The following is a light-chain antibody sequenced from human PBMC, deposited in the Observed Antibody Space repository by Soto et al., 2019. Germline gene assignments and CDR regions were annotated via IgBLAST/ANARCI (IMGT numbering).Light chain of an antibody. V-gene: IGKV3-20*01. J-gene: IGKJ3*01. Sequence: EIVLTQSPGTLSLSPGERATLSCRASQSVSSSYLAWYQQKPGQAPRLLIYGASSRATGIPDRFSGSGSGTDLTLTISRLEPEDFAVYYCQRYRSSSFTFGHGNTVDIK. CDR1: QSVSSSY. CDR2: GAS. CDR3: QRYRSSSFT.